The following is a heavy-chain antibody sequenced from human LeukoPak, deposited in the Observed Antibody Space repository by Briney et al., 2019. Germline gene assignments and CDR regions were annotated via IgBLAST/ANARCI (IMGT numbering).Heavy chain of an antibody. CDR1: GYTFTSYG. D-gene: IGHD2-15*01. J-gene: IGHJ5*01. V-gene: IGHV1-18*01. CDR3: ATEGYCSGGTCYHNWFDS. CDR2: ISAHNGNT. Sequence: ASVKVSCKASGYTFTSYGISWVRQAPGQGLEWMGLISAHNGNTKYAQKLQGRVTMTTDTSTTTAYMELRSLKSDDTAVYYCATEGYCSGGTCYHNWFDSWGQGTLVTVSS.